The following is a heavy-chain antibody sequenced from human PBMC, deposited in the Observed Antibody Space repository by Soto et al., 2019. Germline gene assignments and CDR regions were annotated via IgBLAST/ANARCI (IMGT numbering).Heavy chain of an antibody. CDR2: ISKDGGDK. D-gene: IGHD1-26*01. CDR3: AREPVGPDYAMDV. CDR1: GFSFSRYG. Sequence: GGSLRLSCAASGFSFSRYGIHWVRQAPGKGLEWVAVISKDGGDKEYAESVKGRCTISRENSKSTVYLQMNSLRVEDTALYYCAREPVGPDYAMDVWGQGTTVTVSS. J-gene: IGHJ6*02. V-gene: IGHV3-30*03.